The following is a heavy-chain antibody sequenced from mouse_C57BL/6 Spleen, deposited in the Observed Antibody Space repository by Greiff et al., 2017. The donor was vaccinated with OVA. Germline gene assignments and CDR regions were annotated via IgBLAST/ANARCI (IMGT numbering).Heavy chain of an antibody. D-gene: IGHD2-10*01. CDR3: ARSYYGRFAY. V-gene: IGHV5-17*01. CDR2: ISRGSSTN. Sequence: EVKLMESGGGLVKPGGSLKLSCAASGFTFSDYGMHWVRQAPEKGLEWVAYISRGSSTNYYADTVKGRFTISRDNAKNTLFLQMTSLRSEDTAMYYCARSYYGRFAYWGQGTLVTVSA. J-gene: IGHJ3*01. CDR1: GFTFSDYG.